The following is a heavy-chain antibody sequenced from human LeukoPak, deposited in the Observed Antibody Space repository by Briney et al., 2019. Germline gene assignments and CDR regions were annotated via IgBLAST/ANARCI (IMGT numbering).Heavy chain of an antibody. J-gene: IGHJ4*02. CDR1: GGTFSSYA. D-gene: IGHD4-17*01. CDR3: ARDRGYGDYLLFDY. V-gene: IGHV1-69*06. Sequence: GSSVKVSCKASGGTFSSYAISWVRQAPGQGPEWMGGIIPIFGTANYAQKFQGRVTITADKSTSTAYMELSSLRSEDTAVYYCARDRGYGDYLLFDYWGQGTLVTVSS. CDR2: IIPIFGTA.